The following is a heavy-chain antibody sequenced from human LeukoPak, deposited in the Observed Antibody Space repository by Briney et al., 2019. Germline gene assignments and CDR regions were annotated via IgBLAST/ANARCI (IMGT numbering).Heavy chain of an antibody. D-gene: IGHD5-12*01. CDR1: GGSISSYY. Sequence: PSETLSLTCTVSGGSISSYYWSWIRQPAGKGLEWIGRIYTSGSTNYNPSLKSRVTMSVDTSKNQFSLNLSSVTAADTAVYYCARGSARMVANPLFDYWGQGTLVTVSS. V-gene: IGHV4-4*07. CDR2: IYTSGST. J-gene: IGHJ4*02. CDR3: ARGSARMVANPLFDY.